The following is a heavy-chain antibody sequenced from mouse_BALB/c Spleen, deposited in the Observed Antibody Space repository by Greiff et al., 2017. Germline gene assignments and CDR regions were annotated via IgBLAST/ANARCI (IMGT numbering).Heavy chain of an antibody. CDR2: INPYNGDT. CDR3: GRSRYDYAAWFAY. CDR1: GYSFTGYF. V-gene: IGHV1-37*01. D-gene: IGHD2-4*01. Sequence: EVQLQQSGPELVKPGASVTLSCKASGYSFTGYFMNWVKQSHGKSLEWIGRINPYNGDTFYNQKFKGKATLTVDKSSSTAHMELLSLTSEDSAVYDCGRSRYDYAAWFAYWGQGTLVTVSA. J-gene: IGHJ3*01.